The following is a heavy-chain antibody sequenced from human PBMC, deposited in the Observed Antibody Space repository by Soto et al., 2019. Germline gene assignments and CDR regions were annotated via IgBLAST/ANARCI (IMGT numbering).Heavy chain of an antibody. CDR3: AREAVDDAFDI. J-gene: IGHJ3*02. Sequence: GGSLRLSCAASGFTFSIYEMNWVRQAPGKGLEWVSYISTSGSTVYNADSVQGRFTISRDNAKNSLYLQMNSLRAEDTAVYYCAREAVDDAFDIWGQGTMVTVSS. CDR1: GFTFSIYE. D-gene: IGHD6-25*01. CDR2: ISTSGSTV. V-gene: IGHV3-48*03.